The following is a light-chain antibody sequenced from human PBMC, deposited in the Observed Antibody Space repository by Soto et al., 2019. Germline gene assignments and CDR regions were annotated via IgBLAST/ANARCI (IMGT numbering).Light chain of an antibody. V-gene: IGKV1-9*01. Sequence: DIQLTQSPSFLSASVGDRVTITCRASEGINNFLAWYQQKPGQAPKLLISVASTLQSGVASRFSGRGSGTEFSLTISSLQPEDFAIYYCQQFNRYPVTFGQGTRLEI. CDR2: VAS. CDR1: EGINNF. CDR3: QQFNRYPVT. J-gene: IGKJ5*01.